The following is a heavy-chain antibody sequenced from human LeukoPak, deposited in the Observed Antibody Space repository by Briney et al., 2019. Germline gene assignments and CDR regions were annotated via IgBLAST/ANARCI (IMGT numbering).Heavy chain of an antibody. CDR3: ARGKIGSRPKSARCSGGSCYRGYYYYGMDV. CDR1: GGSISSYY. CDR2: IYYSGST. Sequence: PSETLSLTCTVSGGSISSYYWSWIRQPPGKGLEWIGYIYYSGSTNYNPSLKSRVTISVDTSKNQFSLKLSSVTAADTAVYYCARGKIGSRPKSARCSGGSCYRGYYYYGMDVWGQGTTVTVSS. V-gene: IGHV4-59*12. J-gene: IGHJ6*02. D-gene: IGHD2-15*01.